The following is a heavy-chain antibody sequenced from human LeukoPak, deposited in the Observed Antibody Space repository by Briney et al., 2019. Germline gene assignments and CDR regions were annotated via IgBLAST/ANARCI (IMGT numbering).Heavy chain of an antibody. J-gene: IGHJ3*01. CDR1: GGSISSDY. D-gene: IGHD2-21*02. CDR3: VRVSTASGGAFDV. V-gene: IGHV4-59*13. Sequence: PSENLSLTCTISGGSISSDYWSWIRQPPGKGLEWIGYLSLGEVAFYNPSLESRLTTSADTSKNQFSLNLTSVTAADTAMYYCVRVSTASGGAFDVWGQGTMVTVSS. CDR2: LSLGEVA.